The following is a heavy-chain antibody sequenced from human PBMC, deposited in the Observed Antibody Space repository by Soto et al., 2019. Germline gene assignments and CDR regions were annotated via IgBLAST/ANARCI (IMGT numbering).Heavy chain of an antibody. V-gene: IGHV3-21*01. D-gene: IGHD2-2*01. CDR1: GFTFSSYS. Sequence: GGSLRLSCAASGFTFSSYSMNWVRQAPGKGLEWVSSISSSSSYIYYADSVKGRFTISRDNSKNSLYPQMNSLRAEDTAVYYCARVSGYCSSTSCYGGDTGMDVWGQGTTVTVS. CDR3: ARVSGYCSSTSCYGGDTGMDV. CDR2: ISSSSSYI. J-gene: IGHJ6*02.